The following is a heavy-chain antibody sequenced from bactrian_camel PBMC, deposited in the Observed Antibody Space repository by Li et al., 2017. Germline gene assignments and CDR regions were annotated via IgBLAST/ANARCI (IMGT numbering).Heavy chain of an antibody. Sequence: HVQLVESGGGSVQAGGSLGLSCAVSGFSSFCMKWLRQAPGNECDLVSSISSDGGTDYADSVKGRFTASRDNAANTVYLQMNSLKPEDTAVYYCVPRLRYGGTCDYWGQGTQVTVS. V-gene: IGHV3S68*01. D-gene: IGHD6*01. CDR2: ISSDGGT. J-gene: IGHJ4*01. CDR3: VPRLRYGGTCDY. CDR1: GFSSFC.